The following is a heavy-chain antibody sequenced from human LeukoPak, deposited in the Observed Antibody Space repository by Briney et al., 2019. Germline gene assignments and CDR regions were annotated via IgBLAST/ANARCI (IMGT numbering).Heavy chain of an antibody. CDR1: GFTFSSYA. J-gene: IGHJ4*02. CDR2: ISYDGSNK. V-gene: IGHV3-30-3*01. D-gene: IGHD6-13*01. CDR3: ASGLQYSSSWFDFDY. Sequence: PGGSLRLSCAASGFTFSSYAMHWVRQAPGKGLEWVAVISYDGSNKYYADSVKGRFTISRDNSKNTLYLQMNSLRAEDTAVYYCASGLQYSSSWFDFDYWGQGTLVTVSS.